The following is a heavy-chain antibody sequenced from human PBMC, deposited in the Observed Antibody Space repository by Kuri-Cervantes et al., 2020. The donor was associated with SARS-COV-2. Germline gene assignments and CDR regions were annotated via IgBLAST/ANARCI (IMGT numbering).Heavy chain of an antibody. Sequence: GGSLRLSCAASGFTFSSYWMSWVRQSPGKGLEWVAFVRYDGGEKHYADSVKGRFAISRDSSKNTLYLEMNNLRVEDTAVYYCGKDPAYRGAYDLGKLDYWGQGTLVTVSS. V-gene: IGHV3-30*02. D-gene: IGHD5-12*01. CDR1: GFTFSSYW. CDR3: GKDPAYRGAYDLGKLDY. J-gene: IGHJ4*02. CDR2: VRYDGGEK.